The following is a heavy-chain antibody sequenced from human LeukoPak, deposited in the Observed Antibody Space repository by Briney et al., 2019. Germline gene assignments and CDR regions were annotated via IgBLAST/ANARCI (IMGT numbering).Heavy chain of an antibody. V-gene: IGHV1-8*03. Sequence: ASVKVSCKASGYTFTSYDINWVRQATGHGLEWMGWMNPNSGNTGYAQKFQGRVTITRNTSISTAYMELSSLRSEDTAVYYCARGGPPNYYGSGPGYYYMDVWGKGTTVTVSS. CDR3: ARGGPPNYYGSGPGYYYMDV. J-gene: IGHJ6*03. CDR1: GYTFTSYD. CDR2: MNPNSGNT. D-gene: IGHD3-10*01.